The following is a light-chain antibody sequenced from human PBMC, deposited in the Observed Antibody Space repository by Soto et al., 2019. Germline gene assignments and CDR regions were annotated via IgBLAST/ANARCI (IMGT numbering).Light chain of an antibody. CDR1: QSVSNTP. J-gene: IGKJ1*01. Sequence: EIVLTQSPGTLSLSPGESATLSCRASQSVSNTPLAWYQQRPGQAPRLLIYDASRRDIGIPDRLSGSGSGADSPLPMTGLEPADFAVSVCHQYGTSHQNFSKGTK. V-gene: IGKV3-20*01. CDR2: DAS. CDR3: HQYGTSHQN.